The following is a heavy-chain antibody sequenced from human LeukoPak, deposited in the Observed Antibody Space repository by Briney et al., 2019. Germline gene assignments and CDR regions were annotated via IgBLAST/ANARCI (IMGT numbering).Heavy chain of an antibody. CDR3: AKAPGVCYYYMDV. J-gene: IGHJ6*03. D-gene: IGHD3-16*01. CDR1: GFTFSSYA. Sequence: GGSLRLSCAASGFTFSSYAMHWVRQAPGKGLEWVAVISYDGSNKKYADSVKGRFTISRDNSKNTLYLQMNSLRAEDTAVYYCAKAPGVCYYYMDVWGKGTTVTISS. CDR2: ISYDGSNK. V-gene: IGHV3-30*04.